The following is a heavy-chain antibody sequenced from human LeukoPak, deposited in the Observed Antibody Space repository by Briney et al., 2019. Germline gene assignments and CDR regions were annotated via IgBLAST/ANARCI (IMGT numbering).Heavy chain of an antibody. J-gene: IGHJ4*02. CDR1: GYTFTGYY. V-gene: IGHV1-2*02. D-gene: IGHD2-15*01. Sequence: GASVKVSCKASGYTFTGYYMHWVRQAPGQGLEWVGWINPNSGGTNYAQKFQGRVTMTRDTSISTAYMELSRLRSDDTAVYYCARTGEDIVVVVAPDYWGQGTLVTVSS. CDR3: ARTGEDIVVVVAPDY. CDR2: INPNSGGT.